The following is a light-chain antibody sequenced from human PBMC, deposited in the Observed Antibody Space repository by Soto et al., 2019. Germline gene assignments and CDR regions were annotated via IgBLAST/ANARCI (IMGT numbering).Light chain of an antibody. Sequence: QSVLTQPPSVSGAPGQRVTISCTGSSSNIGAGYDVHWYQQFPGTTPKFLIYGNTNRPSGVPDRFSASKSGTSASLDITGLQAEDEAEYFCQSYDSSLTVVFDGGTKLTVL. J-gene: IGLJ2*01. CDR3: QSYDSSLTVV. CDR2: GNT. CDR1: SSNIGAGYD. V-gene: IGLV1-40*01.